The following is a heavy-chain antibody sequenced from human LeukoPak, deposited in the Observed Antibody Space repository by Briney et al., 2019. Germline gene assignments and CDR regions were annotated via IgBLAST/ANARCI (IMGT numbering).Heavy chain of an antibody. V-gene: IGHV3-23*01. D-gene: IGHD6-13*01. J-gene: IGHJ4*02. CDR2: ISANGDTT. CDR3: AKEGRIAAGTGDYFDY. CDR1: GFTFSSYA. Sequence: GSLRLSCAASGFTFSSYAMSWVRQAPGKGLEGVSGISANGDTTKYADSVKGRFTISRDNSKNTVFLQMNSLRADDTAVYYCAKEGRIAAGTGDYFDYWGQGTLVTVSP.